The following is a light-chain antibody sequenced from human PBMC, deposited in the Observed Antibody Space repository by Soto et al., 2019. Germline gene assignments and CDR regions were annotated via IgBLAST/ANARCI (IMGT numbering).Light chain of an antibody. CDR3: SSYAGSKTL. CDR2: EVS. CDR1: SSDVGGYNY. V-gene: IGLV2-8*01. J-gene: IGLJ2*01. Sequence: QSVLTQPPSASGSTGQSVTISCTGTSSDVGGYNYVSWYQQHPGKAPKLMIYEVSKRPSGVPDRFSGSKSGNTASLTVSGLQAEDEADYFCSSYAGSKTLFGGGTKVTVL.